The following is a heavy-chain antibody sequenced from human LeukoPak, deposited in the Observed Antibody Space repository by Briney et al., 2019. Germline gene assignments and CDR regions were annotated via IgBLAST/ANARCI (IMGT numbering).Heavy chain of an antibody. CDR3: ARVTKGAMDV. Sequence: GRSLRLSCTGSGSTFGDYGMSWFRQAPGKGLEWVAKINQDASEKYFVDFVKGRFTISRDNAKNSLYLQMNSLRAEDPAVYYCARVTKGAMDVWGQGTTVTVSS. CDR1: GSTFGDYG. CDR2: INQDASEK. V-gene: IGHV3-7*05. J-gene: IGHJ6*02.